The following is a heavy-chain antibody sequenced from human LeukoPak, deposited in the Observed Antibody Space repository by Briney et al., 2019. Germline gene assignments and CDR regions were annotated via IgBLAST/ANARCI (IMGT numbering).Heavy chain of an antibody. CDR3: ARDSQGGNWFDP. CDR1: GYTFTSYY. J-gene: IGHJ5*02. D-gene: IGHD3-16*01. V-gene: IGHV1-46*01. CDR2: INPSGGST. Sequence: ASVKVSCKASGYTFTSYYMHWVRQAPGQGLEWMGIINPSGGSTSYAQKFRGRVTMTRDMSTRTVYMELSSLRSEDTAVYYCARDSQGGNWFDPWGQGTLVTVSS.